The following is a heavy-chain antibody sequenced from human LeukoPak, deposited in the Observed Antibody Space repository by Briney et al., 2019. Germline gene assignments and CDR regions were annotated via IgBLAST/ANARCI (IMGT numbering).Heavy chain of an antibody. J-gene: IGHJ4*02. CDR2: IYSDGNT. V-gene: IGHV3-53*01. Sequence: GGSLRLSCAASGFSVSINYMSWVRQSPGKGLEWVSVIYSDGNTDYADSVRGRFTISRDNAKNTLYLQMSSLRAEDTAVYYCARDGGSGWSSAFFDHWGQGTLVTVSS. D-gene: IGHD6-19*01. CDR1: GFSVSINY. CDR3: ARDGGSGWSSAFFDH.